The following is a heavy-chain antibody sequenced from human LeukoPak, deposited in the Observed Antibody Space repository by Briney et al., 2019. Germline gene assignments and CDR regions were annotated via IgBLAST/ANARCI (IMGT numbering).Heavy chain of an antibody. J-gene: IGHJ4*02. CDR2: IYSGGST. CDR3: ARDFMTTYSSGWFFDY. Sequence: GGSLRLSCAASGFTVSSNYMSWVRQAPGKGLEWVSVIYSGGSTYYADSVKGRFTISRDNSKNTLYLQMNSLRAEDTAVYYCARDFMTTYSSGWFFDYWGQGTLVTVSS. D-gene: IGHD6-19*01. V-gene: IGHV3-66*01. CDR1: GFTVSSNY.